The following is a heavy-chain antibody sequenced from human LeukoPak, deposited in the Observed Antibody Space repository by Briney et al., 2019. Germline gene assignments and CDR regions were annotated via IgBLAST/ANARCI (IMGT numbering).Heavy chain of an antibody. D-gene: IGHD3-22*01. V-gene: IGHV4-30-4*01. CDR1: GVSISSYDYY. CDR3: ARDPGYDSSGCYDY. CDR2: IYHSGSA. Sequence: PSQTLSLTCTVSGVSISSYDYYWSWIRQPPGEGLEWIAYIYHSGSAYYNPSLRSRVTISVDTSMNQFSLRLSSVTAADTAVYYCARDPGYDSSGCYDYWGQGTLVTVSS. J-gene: IGHJ4*02.